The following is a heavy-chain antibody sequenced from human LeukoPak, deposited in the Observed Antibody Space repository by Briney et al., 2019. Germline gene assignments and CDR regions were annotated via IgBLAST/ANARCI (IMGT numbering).Heavy chain of an antibody. CDR3: ARDRDWNSGFDY. V-gene: IGHV3-20*04. J-gene: IGHJ4*02. CDR1: GLTFDDYG. D-gene: IGHD1-7*01. Sequence: GGSLRLSCAASGLTFDDYGMSWVRQAPGKGLEWVSGINWSGGSTGYADSVKGRLTISRDNAKNSLYLQMNSLRAEDTALYYCARDRDWNSGFDYWGQGTLVTVSS. CDR2: INWSGGST.